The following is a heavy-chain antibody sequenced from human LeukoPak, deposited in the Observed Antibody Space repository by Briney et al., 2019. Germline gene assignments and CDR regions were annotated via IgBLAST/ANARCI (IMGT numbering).Heavy chain of an antibody. Sequence: GGSLRLSCAASGFNFSDYWMNWVRQPPGKGLEWVANIKQDGSEKHYVDSVKGRFTISRDNAKNSLYLQMNSLRAEDTAVYYCARDEPDYWGQGTLVTVSS. CDR1: GFNFSDYW. V-gene: IGHV3-7*01. CDR3: ARDEPDY. CDR2: IKQDGSEK. J-gene: IGHJ4*02.